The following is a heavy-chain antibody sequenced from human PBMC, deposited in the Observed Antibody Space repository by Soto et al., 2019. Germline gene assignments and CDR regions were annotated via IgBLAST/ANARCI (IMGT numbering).Heavy chain of an antibody. CDR2: FDPEDGET. CDR1: GYALTELS. CDR3: ATGPVITMVRGVMSAFDI. J-gene: IGHJ3*02. V-gene: IGHV1-24*01. D-gene: IGHD3-10*01. Sequence: GASVKVSCKVSGYALTELSMHWVRQAPGKGLEWMGGFDPEDGETIYAQKFQGRVTMTEDTSTDTAYMELSSLRSEDTAVYYCATGPVITMVRGVMSAFDIWGQGTMVTV.